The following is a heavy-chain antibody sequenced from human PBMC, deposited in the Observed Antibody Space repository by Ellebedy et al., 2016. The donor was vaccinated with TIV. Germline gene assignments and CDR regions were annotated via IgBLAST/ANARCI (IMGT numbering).Heavy chain of an antibody. CDR1: GFTFSSYA. CDR2: VSDSGDNT. V-gene: IGHV3-23*01. Sequence: GGSLRLXXAASGFTFSSYAMNWVRQAPGKGLEWVSGVSDSGDNTYYADSVKGRFAISRDNSKNMLYLQMNSLRAEDTAVYYCAKPFSGLTGRYTHEPYFYGMDVWGQGTAVTVSS. D-gene: IGHD6-19*01. J-gene: IGHJ6*02. CDR3: AKPFSGLTGRYTHEPYFYGMDV.